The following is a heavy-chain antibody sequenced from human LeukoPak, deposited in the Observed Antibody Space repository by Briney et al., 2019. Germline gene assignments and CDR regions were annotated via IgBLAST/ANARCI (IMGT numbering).Heavy chain of an antibody. CDR2: IYSGGST. CDR3: ARYISGSHYRGVY. CDR1: GFTFSSYS. V-gene: IGHV3-66*01. Sequence: PGGSLRLSCAASGFTFSSYSMNWVRQAPGKGLEWVSVIYSGGSTYYADSVKGRFTISRDNSKNTLYLQMNSLRAEDTAVYYCARYISGSHYRGVYWGQGTLVTVSS. J-gene: IGHJ4*02. D-gene: IGHD1-26*01.